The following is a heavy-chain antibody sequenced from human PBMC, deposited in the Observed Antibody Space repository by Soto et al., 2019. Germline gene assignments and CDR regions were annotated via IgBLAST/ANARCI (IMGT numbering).Heavy chain of an antibody. CDR2: ISGSGGST. V-gene: IGHV3-23*01. Sequence: GGSLRLSCAASGFTFSSYAMSWVRQAPGKGLEWVSAISGSGGSTYYADSVKGRFTISRDNSKNTLYLQMNSLRAEDTAVYYCAKDYSVGVVIAGYYFDYWGQGTLVTVSS. D-gene: IGHD3-3*01. CDR3: AKDYSVGVVIAGYYFDY. J-gene: IGHJ4*02. CDR1: GFTFSSYA.